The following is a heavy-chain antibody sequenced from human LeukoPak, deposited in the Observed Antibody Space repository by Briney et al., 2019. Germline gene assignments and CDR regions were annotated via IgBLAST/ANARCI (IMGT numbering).Heavy chain of an antibody. Sequence: SGPTLVNPTQTLTLTCTFSGFSLSNSGMCVSWILQPPGKALEWLARIDWDGDKWYSTSLKTRLTISKDTSKNQVVLTMTNMDPVDTATYYCARKGSAWNYFDYWGQGALVTVSS. CDR1: GFSLSNSGMC. CDR2: IDWDGDK. V-gene: IGHV2-70*11. J-gene: IGHJ4*02. CDR3: ARKGSAWNYFDY. D-gene: IGHD6-19*01.